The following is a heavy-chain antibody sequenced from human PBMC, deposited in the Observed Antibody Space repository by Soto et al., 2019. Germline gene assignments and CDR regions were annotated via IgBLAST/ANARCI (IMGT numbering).Heavy chain of an antibody. J-gene: IGHJ6*02. CDR1: GGAFSDYA. CDR3: ASWSKGHDIASYYYGMDV. V-gene: IGHV1-69*12. Sequence: QVQLVQSGAEVKKPGSSVKVSCKASGGAFSDYAFSWVRQAPGQGLEWLGGIMPIFRAPDYAQKFQGRVTITADECTGTAYMEKNRLRAEDTAVYYCASWSKGHDIASYYYGMDVWGQGTTVTVS. D-gene: IGHD3-22*01. CDR2: IMPIFRAP.